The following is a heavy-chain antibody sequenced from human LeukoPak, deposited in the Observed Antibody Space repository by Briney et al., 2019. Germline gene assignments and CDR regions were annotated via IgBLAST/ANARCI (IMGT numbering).Heavy chain of an antibody. CDR1: GFSFSSYE. Sequence: GGSLRLSCAASGFSFSSYEMNWVRQAPGKGLEWVSYISTSGSTIYYADSVKGRFTISRDNAKNSLYLQMNSLRAEDTAVYYCARGGGSGYFSYYFDYWGQGTLVTVSS. D-gene: IGHD3-10*01. CDR2: ISTSGSTI. V-gene: IGHV3-48*03. J-gene: IGHJ4*02. CDR3: ARGGGSGYFSYYFDY.